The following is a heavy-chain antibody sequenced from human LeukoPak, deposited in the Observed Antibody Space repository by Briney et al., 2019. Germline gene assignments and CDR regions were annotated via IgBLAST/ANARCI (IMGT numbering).Heavy chain of an antibody. CDR3: ARDVVGGGKLFELLQTDPFDY. V-gene: IGHV1-18*01. CDR2: ISAYNGNT. D-gene: IGHD3-10*01. J-gene: IGHJ4*02. Sequence: AASVKVSCKASGYTFTSYGISWVRQAPGQGLEWMGWISAYNGNTNYAQKLQGRVTMTTDTSTSTAYMELRSLRSDDTAVYYCARDVVGGGKLFELLQTDPFDYWGQGTLVTVSS. CDR1: GYTFTSYG.